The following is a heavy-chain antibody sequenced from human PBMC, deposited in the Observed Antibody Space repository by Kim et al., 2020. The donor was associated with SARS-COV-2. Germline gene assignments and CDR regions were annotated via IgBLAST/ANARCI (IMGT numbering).Heavy chain of an antibody. V-gene: IGHV3-73*01. CDR2: IKGKADRYST. CDR1: GFTFSDYP. D-gene: IGHD1-7*01. CDR3: TRQLIGTGTTDY. Sequence: GGSLRLSCAASGFTFSDYPMHWVRQASGKGLEWVGRIKGKADRYSTGYAASVKGRFTVSRDDSKNTAYLQMHSPKTEDTAVYYCTRQLIGTGTTDYWGQGTLVTVSS. J-gene: IGHJ4*02.